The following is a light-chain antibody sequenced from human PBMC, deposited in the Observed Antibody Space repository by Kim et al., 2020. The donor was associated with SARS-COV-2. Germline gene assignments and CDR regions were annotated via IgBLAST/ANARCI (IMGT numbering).Light chain of an antibody. V-gene: IGLV2-14*04. Sequence: GQSLHISCTGTSSYVGSYNSVSWYQQHPGKAPRLILYDVSERASGVSNRFSGSQSGNTASLTISGLRAEDEADYYCSSHTTSSTYVFGAGTKVTVL. CDR2: DVS. CDR3: SSHTTSSTYV. J-gene: IGLJ1*01. CDR1: SSYVGSYNS.